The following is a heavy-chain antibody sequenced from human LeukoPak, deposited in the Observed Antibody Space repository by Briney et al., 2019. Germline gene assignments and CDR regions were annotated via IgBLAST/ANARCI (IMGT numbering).Heavy chain of an antibody. CDR3: AKGRWGTYGGADY. Sequence: PGGSLRLSCAASGFTFDDYGMHWVRQAPGKGLEWVSGISWNSGSIGYADSVKGRFTISRDNAKNSLYLQMNSLRAEDMALYYCAKGRWGTYGGADYWGQGTLVTVSS. J-gene: IGHJ4*02. CDR1: GFTFDDYG. CDR2: ISWNSGSI. D-gene: IGHD4-23*01. V-gene: IGHV3-9*03.